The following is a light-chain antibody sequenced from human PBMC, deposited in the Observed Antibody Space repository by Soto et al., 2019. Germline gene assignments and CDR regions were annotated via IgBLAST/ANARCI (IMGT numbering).Light chain of an antibody. Sequence: QSVLTQPPSASGTPGQRVTISCSGSSSNIGSNYVYWYQQVPGTAPRLLMYRASQRPSWVPDRFSGSKSGTSASLAISGLRSEDEADYYCAAWDDTLNGLVFGGGTKLTVL. J-gene: IGLJ2*01. CDR3: AAWDDTLNGLV. CDR2: RAS. CDR1: SSNIGSNY. V-gene: IGLV1-47*01.